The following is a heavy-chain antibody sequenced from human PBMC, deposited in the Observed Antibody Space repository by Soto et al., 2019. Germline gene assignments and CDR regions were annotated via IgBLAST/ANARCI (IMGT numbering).Heavy chain of an antibody. Sequence: EVQLVESGGGLVKPGGSLKLSCEASGVTFSSYSMNWVRQAPGKGLEWVSYISSSSSTIYYADSVKGRFTIPRDNAKNAQYPTRNSLRDQNRAVYYCARDSLFSWDYGGEYWYIDLWGRGTLVTVSS. CDR1: GVTFSSYS. V-gene: IGHV3-48*02. CDR2: ISSSSSTI. D-gene: IGHD4-17*01. CDR3: ARDSLFSWDYGGEYWYIDL. J-gene: IGHJ2*01.